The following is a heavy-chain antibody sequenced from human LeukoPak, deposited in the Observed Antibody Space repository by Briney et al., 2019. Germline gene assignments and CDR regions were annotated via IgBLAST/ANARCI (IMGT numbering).Heavy chain of an antibody. V-gene: IGHV3-15*01. J-gene: IGHJ4*02. D-gene: IGHD4-17*01. Sequence: KPGGSLRLSCAASGFTFSNAWMSWVRQAPGKGLEWVGRINTKTDGGTTDYAAPVKGRFTISRDDSKNTLYLQMNSLKTEDTAVYYCTTGASDYGDPIDYWGQGTLVTVSS. CDR1: GFTFSNAW. CDR3: TTGASDYGDPIDY. CDR2: INTKTDGGTT.